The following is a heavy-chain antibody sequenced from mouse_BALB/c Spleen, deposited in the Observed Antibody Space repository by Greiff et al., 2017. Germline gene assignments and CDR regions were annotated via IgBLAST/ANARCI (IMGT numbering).Heavy chain of an antibody. J-gene: IGHJ3*01. CDR3: ARQLYGSSPFAY. D-gene: IGHD1-1*01. Sequence: VQLQQPGAELVKPGASVKLSCKASGYTFTSYWMHWVKQRPGQGLEWIGEINPSNGRTNYNEKFKSKATLTVDKSSSTAYMQLSSLTSEDSAVYYCARQLYGSSPFAYWGQGTLVTVSA. V-gene: IGHV1S81*02. CDR1: GYTFTSYW. CDR2: INPSNGRT.